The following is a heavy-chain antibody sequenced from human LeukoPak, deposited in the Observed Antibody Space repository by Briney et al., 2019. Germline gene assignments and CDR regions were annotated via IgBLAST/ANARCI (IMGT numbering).Heavy chain of an antibody. J-gene: IGHJ6*02. CDR1: GFTFSSYS. Sequence: GRSLRLSCAASGFTFSSYSMNWVRQAPGKGLEWVSYISSSSTIYYADSVKGRFTISRDNAKNSLYLQMNSLRDEDTAVYYCASLYGSGSYYFKDYYYYYGMDVWGQGTTVTVSS. CDR2: ISSSSTI. V-gene: IGHV3-48*02. D-gene: IGHD3-10*01. CDR3: ASLYGSGSYYFKDYYYYYGMDV.